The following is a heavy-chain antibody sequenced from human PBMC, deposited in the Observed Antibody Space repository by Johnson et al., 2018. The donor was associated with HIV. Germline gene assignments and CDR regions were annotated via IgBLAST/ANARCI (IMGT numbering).Heavy chain of an antibody. CDR3: ARAGPYCRGGSCSSPYAFDI. D-gene: IGHD2-15*01. Sequence: VQLVESGGGLVQPGGSLRLSCAASGFTFSSYAMSWVRQAPGKGLEWVSGINWNGGSTGYAGSVKGRFTISRDNDKKTLYLKVNSLRAEDTALYYCARAGPYCRGGSCSSPYAFDIWGQGTMVTVSS. CDR1: GFTFSSYA. V-gene: IGHV3-20*04. CDR2: INWNGGST. J-gene: IGHJ3*02.